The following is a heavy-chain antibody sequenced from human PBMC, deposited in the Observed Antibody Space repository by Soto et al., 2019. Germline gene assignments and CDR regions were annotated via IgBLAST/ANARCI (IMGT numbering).Heavy chain of an antibody. Sequence: SDTLSLTCSVSGGSISTVGHYWTWIRQPPGKGLEWIGSIYHTGSTYYSKSLRSRLTMSVDTSKSQFSLRLSSVTAADTAVYYCARATGTLRSRNCDYWGQGSLVTVSS. V-gene: IGHV4-31*03. J-gene: IGHJ4*02. D-gene: IGHD1-1*01. CDR1: GGSISTVGHY. CDR2: IYHTGST. CDR3: ARATGTLRSRNCDY.